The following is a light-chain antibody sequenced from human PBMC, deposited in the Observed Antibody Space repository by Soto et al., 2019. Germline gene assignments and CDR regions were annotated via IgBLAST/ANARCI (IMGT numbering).Light chain of an antibody. CDR2: GNN. Sequence: QSALTQPPSVSGAPGQRVTISCTGSSSNIGSADDVHWYQQLPETAPKLLIYGNNNRPSGVPLRFSGFKFGTSASLAISGLQAEDEADYYCQSYDRSLSGWVFGGGTKLTVL. CDR3: QSYDRSLSGWV. V-gene: IGLV1-40*01. J-gene: IGLJ3*02. CDR1: SSNIGSADD.